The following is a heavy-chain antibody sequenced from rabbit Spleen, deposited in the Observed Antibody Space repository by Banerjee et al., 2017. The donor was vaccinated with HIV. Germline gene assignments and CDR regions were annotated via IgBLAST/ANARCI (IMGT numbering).Heavy chain of an antibody. CDR3: ARDLDGVIGWNFGW. D-gene: IGHD1-1*01. Sequence: QEQLVESGGGLVQPGASLTLTCTASGFSVSDKYLYWVRQAPGKGLEWIGSIATGSGGATYYASWAKGRFTISKSTSLNTVDLQMTSLTAADTATYFCARDLDGVIGWNFGWWGPGTLVTVS. V-gene: IGHV1S47*01. J-gene: IGHJ4*01. CDR1: GFSVSDKY. CDR2: IATGSGGAT.